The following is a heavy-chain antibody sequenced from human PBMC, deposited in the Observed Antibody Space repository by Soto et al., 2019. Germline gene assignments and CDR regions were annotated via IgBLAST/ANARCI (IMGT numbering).Heavy chain of an antibody. V-gene: IGHV1-69*01. Sequence: WVQQDNRIGLEWVGGIIPIFGTANYAQKFQGRVTITADESTSTSYMEVNNLRSEDTAVYYCAKVRYSSPMGYYYGMDVWGQGTSV. J-gene: IGHJ6*02. D-gene: IGHD6-19*01. CDR3: AKVRYSSPMGYYYGMDV. CDR2: IIPIFGTA.